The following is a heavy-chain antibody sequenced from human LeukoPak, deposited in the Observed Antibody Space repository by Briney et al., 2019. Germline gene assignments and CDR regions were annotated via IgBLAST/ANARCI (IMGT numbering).Heavy chain of an antibody. CDR3: AREGGYSYGDAPLHFDY. CDR1: GGSISSGSYY. J-gene: IGHJ4*02. D-gene: IGHD5-18*01. Sequence: PSETLSLTCTVSGGSISSGSYYWSWIRQPAGKGLEWIGRISTSGSTNYNPSLKSRVTISVNTSKNQFSLKLSSVTAADTAVYYCAREGGYSYGDAPLHFDYWGQETLVTVSS. V-gene: IGHV4-61*02. CDR2: ISTSGST.